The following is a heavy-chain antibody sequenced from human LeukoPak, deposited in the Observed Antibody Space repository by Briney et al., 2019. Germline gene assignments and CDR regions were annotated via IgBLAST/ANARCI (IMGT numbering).Heavy chain of an antibody. CDR3: AREDCGGDCYSYYYYYGTDV. V-gene: IGHV1-69*13. Sequence: SVKVSCKASGGTFSSYAISWVRQAPGQGLEWMGGIIPIFGTANYAQKFQGRVTITADESTSTAYMELSSLRSEDTAVYYCAREDCGGDCYSYYYYYGTDVWGQGTTVTVSS. J-gene: IGHJ6*02. CDR1: GGTFSSYA. CDR2: IIPIFGTA. D-gene: IGHD2-21*02.